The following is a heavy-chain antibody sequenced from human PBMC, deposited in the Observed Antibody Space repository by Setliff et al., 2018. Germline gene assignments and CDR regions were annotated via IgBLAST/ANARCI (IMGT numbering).Heavy chain of an antibody. V-gene: IGHV3-23*01. D-gene: IGHD3-10*01. CDR3: AKNGFGVVALGVNNWFDP. CDR1: GFTFSNYA. CDR2: ISASGGST. Sequence: GGSLRLSCAASGFTFSNYAMNWVRQAPGKGLEWVSAISASGGSTYYADFAKGRFTVSRDNSKNTLYLQMNSLRAEDTAVYYCAKNGFGVVALGVNNWFDPWGQGTLVTVSS. J-gene: IGHJ5*02.